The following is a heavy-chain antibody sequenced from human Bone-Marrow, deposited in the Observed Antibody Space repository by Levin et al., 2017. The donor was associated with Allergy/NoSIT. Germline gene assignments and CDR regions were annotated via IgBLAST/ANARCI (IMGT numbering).Heavy chain of an antibody. D-gene: IGHD1/OR15-1a*01. Sequence: TPSETLSLTCSVSGGSITTYYWSWIRQPPGKGLEWIGYIHYTGTTNSNPSLKSRVTISVDTSKNQFSLKLSSVTAADTAVYYCARVGEHLDPWGQGTLVIVSS. CDR2: IHYTGTT. V-gene: IGHV4-59*01. J-gene: IGHJ5*02. CDR1: GGSITTYY. CDR3: ARVGEHLDP.